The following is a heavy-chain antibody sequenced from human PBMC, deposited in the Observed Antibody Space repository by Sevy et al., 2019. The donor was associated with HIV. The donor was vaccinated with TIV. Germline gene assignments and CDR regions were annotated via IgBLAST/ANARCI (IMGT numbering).Heavy chain of an antibody. V-gene: IGHV3-30-3*01. Sequence: GGSLRLSCAASGFTFSSYAMHWVRQAPGKGLEWVAVISYDGSNKYYADSVKGRFTISRDNSKNTLYLQMNSLRAEDTAVYYCARYGSWYALPDAFDIWGQGTMVTVSS. D-gene: IGHD6-13*01. CDR3: ARYGSWYALPDAFDI. CDR2: ISYDGSNK. CDR1: GFTFSSYA. J-gene: IGHJ3*02.